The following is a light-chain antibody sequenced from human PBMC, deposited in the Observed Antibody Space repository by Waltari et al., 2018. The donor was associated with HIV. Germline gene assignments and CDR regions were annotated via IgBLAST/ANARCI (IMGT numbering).Light chain of an antibody. CDR2: KAS. Sequence: DIQMTQSPSTLSASVGDRVTITCRASQSISSWLAWYQQKPGKAPKLLIYKASSLERGVPSRFSGSGSRTEFTLTISSLQPDDFATYYCQQYNSYSRTFGQGTKVEIK. CDR1: QSISSW. J-gene: IGKJ1*01. V-gene: IGKV1-5*03. CDR3: QQYNSYSRT.